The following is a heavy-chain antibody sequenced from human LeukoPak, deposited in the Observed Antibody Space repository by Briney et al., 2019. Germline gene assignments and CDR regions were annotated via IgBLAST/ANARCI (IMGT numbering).Heavy chain of an antibody. D-gene: IGHD3-10*01. CDR2: ISYDGSNK. CDR3: ARDSMVRGVTYYYYGMDV. J-gene: IGHJ6*02. Sequence: GGSLRLSCTASGFTFSSYIVNWVRQAPGKGLEWVAVISYDGSNKYYADSVKGRFTISRDNSKNTLYLQMNSLRAEDTAVYYCARDSMVRGVTYYYYGMDVWGQGTTVTVSS. CDR1: GFTFSSYI. V-gene: IGHV3-30-3*01.